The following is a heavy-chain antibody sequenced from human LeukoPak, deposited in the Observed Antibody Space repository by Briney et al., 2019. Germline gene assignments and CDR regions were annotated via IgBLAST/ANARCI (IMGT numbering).Heavy chain of an antibody. CDR3: AKDHSDYLDYFDY. CDR2: ISDSGGTT. CDR1: GLTFSTYD. D-gene: IGHD5-12*01. V-gene: IGHV3-23*01. Sequence: GGSLRLSCAASGLTFSTYDMSWVRQAPGKGLEWVSAISDSGGTTWYADSVKGRFTISRDNSKNTLYVQMNSLRAEDTAVYYCAKDHSDYLDYFDYWGQGTLVTVSS. J-gene: IGHJ4*02.